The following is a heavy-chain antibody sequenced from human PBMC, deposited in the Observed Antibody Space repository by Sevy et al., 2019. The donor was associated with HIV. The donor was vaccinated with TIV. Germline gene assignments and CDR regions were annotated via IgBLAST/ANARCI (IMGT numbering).Heavy chain of an antibody. CDR1: GFTFSSYG. D-gene: IGHD6-19*01. V-gene: IGHV3-30*18. J-gene: IGHJ6*02. CDR3: AKDHSGWYWGMDV. CDR2: ISYDGSNK. Sequence: VGSLRLSCAASGFTFSSYGMHWVRQAPGKGLEWVAVISYDGSNKYYADSVKGRFTISRDNSKNTLYLQMNSLRAEDTAVYYCAKDHSGWYWGMDVWGQGTTVTVSS.